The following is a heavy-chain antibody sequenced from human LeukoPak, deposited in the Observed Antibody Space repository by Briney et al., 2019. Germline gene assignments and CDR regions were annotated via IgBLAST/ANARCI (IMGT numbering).Heavy chain of an antibody. CDR1: GGSISSYY. V-gene: IGHV4-59*01. CDR3: ARGLPLGHFDY. D-gene: IGHD3-16*01. CDR2: IYYSGST. Sequence: SETLSLTCTVSGGSISSYYWSWIRRPPGKGLEWIGYIYYSGSTNYNPSLKSRVTISVDTSKNQFSLKLSSVTAADTAVYYCARGLPLGHFDYWGQGTLVTVSS. J-gene: IGHJ4*02.